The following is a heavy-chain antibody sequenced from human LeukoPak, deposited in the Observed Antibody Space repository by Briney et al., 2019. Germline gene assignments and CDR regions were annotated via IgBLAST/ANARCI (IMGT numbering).Heavy chain of an antibody. V-gene: IGHV4-38-2*02. D-gene: IGHD3-22*01. J-gene: IGHJ4*02. Sequence: SEPLFLTCTASGFSITNGYYWVWLRQPPGKGLEWIVSIYHSGSTYYNPSLKSRATISEDTCKNHFSLKLSSVTAADTAVYYCARDRYYDSSGYQGGPFDYRGEGTLVTVSS. CDR1: GFSITNGYY. CDR2: IYHSGST. CDR3: ARDRYYDSSGYQGGPFDY.